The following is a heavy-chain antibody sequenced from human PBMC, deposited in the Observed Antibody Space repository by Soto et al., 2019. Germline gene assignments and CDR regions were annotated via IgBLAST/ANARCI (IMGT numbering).Heavy chain of an antibody. Sequence: GGSLRLSCAASGFTFSSYAMSWVRQAPGKGLEWVSAISGSGGSTYYADSVKGRFTISRDNSKNTLYLQMNSLRAEDTAVYYCASKRGYSYGTGEFDYWGQGTLVTVSS. CDR2: ISGSGGST. D-gene: IGHD5-18*01. V-gene: IGHV3-23*01. CDR1: GFTFSSYA. CDR3: ASKRGYSYGTGEFDY. J-gene: IGHJ4*02.